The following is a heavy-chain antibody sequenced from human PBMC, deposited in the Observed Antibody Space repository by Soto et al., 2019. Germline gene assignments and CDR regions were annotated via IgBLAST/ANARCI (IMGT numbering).Heavy chain of an antibody. CDR2: ISGHGDAT. J-gene: IGHJ4*02. Sequence: EVQLLESGGGLVQPGGSLRLSCAASGFPFTGYAMRWVRQAPGKGLEWVSAISGHGDATFYADSVKGRCTISRDNSKNTLYLHRNSLRAEDTALDYCANSRVSMVRGLIIIPNYWGQGTLVTVSS. CDR3: ANSRVSMVRGLIIIPNY. D-gene: IGHD3-10*01. CDR1: GFPFTGYA. V-gene: IGHV3-23*01.